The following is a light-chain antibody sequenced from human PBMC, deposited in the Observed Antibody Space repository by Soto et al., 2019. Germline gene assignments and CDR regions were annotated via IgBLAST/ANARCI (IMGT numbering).Light chain of an antibody. CDR1: SSDVGGYNY. CDR2: DGS. V-gene: IGLV2-14*01. CDR3: SSYTSSSLVV. J-gene: IGLJ2*01. Sequence: QSALTQPASVSGSPGQSITISCTGTSSDVGGYNYVSWYQQHPGKAPKLMIYDGSNRPSGVSNRFSGSKSGNTASLTISGLQAEDEADYYCSSYTSSSLVVFGGGTQLTVL.